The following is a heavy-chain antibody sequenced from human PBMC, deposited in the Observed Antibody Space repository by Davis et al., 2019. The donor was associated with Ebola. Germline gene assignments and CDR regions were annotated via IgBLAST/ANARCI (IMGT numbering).Heavy chain of an antibody. J-gene: IGHJ4*02. CDR2: ISAYNGNT. D-gene: IGHD1-26*01. CDR1: GYTFTSYG. V-gene: IGHV1-18*01. Sequence: AASVKVSCKASGYTFTSYGISWVRQAPGQGLEWMGWISAYNGNTNYAQKFQGRVTITADKSTSTAYMELSSLRSEDTAVYYCARGIVGADYFDYWGQGTLVTVSS. CDR3: ARGIVGADYFDY.